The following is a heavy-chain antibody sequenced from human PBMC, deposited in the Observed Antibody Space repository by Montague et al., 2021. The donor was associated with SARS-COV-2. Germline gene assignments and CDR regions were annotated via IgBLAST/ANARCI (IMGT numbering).Heavy chain of an antibody. CDR3: ARDLGDY. Sequence: SETLSLTCTVSGGSISSYYWSWIRQPPGKELEWIGYIYYSGSTNYNPSLKSRVTISVETSKNQFSLKLSSVTAADTAVYYCARDLGDYWGQGTLVTVSS. V-gene: IGHV4-59*13. CDR1: GGSISSYY. J-gene: IGHJ4*02. CDR2: IYYSGST.